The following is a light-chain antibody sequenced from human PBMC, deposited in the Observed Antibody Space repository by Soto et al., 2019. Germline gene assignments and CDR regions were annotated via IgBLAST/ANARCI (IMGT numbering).Light chain of an antibody. Sequence: EVMMTQSPATLSVSPGERATLSCRASQSLSNSYLAWYQQKPGQPPRLLIYGASTRATGIPARFSGSGSGTEFTLTISRLQSEDFAVYYCQQYNAWPLTFGGGTKVEI. J-gene: IGKJ4*01. V-gene: IGKV3-15*01. CDR1: QSLSNSY. CDR2: GAS. CDR3: QQYNAWPLT.